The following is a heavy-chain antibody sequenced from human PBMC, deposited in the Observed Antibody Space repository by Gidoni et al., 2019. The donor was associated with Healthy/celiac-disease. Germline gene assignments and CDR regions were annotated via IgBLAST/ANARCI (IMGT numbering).Heavy chain of an antibody. V-gene: IGHV3-21*01. J-gene: IGHJ4*02. D-gene: IGHD3-22*01. CDR3: ARELGYHYDSSGYYFDY. Sequence: EVQLVESGVGLVKPGGSLRLSCAASGFTFSSYSMNWVRQAPGKGLEWVSSISSSSSYIYYADSVKGRFTISRDNAKNSLYLQMNSLRAEDTAVYYCARELGYHYDSSGYYFDYWGQGTLVTVSS. CDR1: GFTFSSYS. CDR2: ISSSSSYI.